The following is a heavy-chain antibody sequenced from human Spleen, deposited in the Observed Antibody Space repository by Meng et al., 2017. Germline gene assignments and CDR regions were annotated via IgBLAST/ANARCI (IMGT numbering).Heavy chain of an antibody. CDR3: ARGPTTMAHDFDY. J-gene: IGHJ4*02. CDR1: GGSSSGYY. V-gene: IGHV4-34*01. Sequence: QGCRQQWGAEVLMPSDTLSLTAAVDGGSSSGYYCSWCRQPPGKGLAWIGEISHSGSTNSRPSLKNPVTISLDTSKNQFSLKLRSVTAADSAVYYCARGPTTMAHDFDYWGQGTLVTVSS. D-gene: IGHD4-11*01. CDR2: ISHSGST.